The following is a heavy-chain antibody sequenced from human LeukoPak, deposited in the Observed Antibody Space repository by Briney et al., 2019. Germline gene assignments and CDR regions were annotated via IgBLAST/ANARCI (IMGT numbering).Heavy chain of an antibody. CDR3: ARLGSRPDGYYFDY. CDR1: GYTFSNYW. V-gene: IGHV5-51*01. J-gene: IGHJ4*02. D-gene: IGHD3-10*01. CDR2: IHPGGSDT. Sequence: GESLKISCKGSGYTFSNYWIGWVRQMPGKGLEWMGLIHPGGSDTRYRPTFQGQVTISADKSISTAYLQWSSLKASDTAMYYCARLGSRPDGYYFDYWGQGTLVTVSS.